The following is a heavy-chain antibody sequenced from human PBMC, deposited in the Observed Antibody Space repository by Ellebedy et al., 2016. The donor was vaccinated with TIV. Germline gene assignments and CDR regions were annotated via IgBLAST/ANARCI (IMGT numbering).Heavy chain of an antibody. J-gene: IGHJ4*02. CDR1: GGSIKSGGYY. CDR2: IYYSGST. Sequence: LRLSCKVSGGSIKSGGYYWSWIRQHPGKGLEWIGYIYYSGSTYYNPSLKSRVTISVDTSKNQFSLKLTSVPATDTGVYYCARARVVETRGFDYWGQGTLVTVSS. D-gene: IGHD2-15*01. V-gene: IGHV4-31*03. CDR3: ARARVVETRGFDY.